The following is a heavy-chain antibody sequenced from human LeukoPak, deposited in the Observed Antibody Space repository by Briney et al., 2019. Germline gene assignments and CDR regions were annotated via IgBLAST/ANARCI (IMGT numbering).Heavy chain of an antibody. Sequence: GASVKVSCKASGYTFTSYGFSWVRQAPGQGLEWLGWIGASNGYTNYAQKVQGRVTLTTDTSTSTAYMALRSLRSDDTAVYYCARDQPSCSGPSCYTYYYYGMDVWGQGTTVTVSS. CDR1: GYTFTSYG. CDR2: IGASNGYT. CDR3: ARDQPSCSGPSCYTYYYYGMDV. J-gene: IGHJ6*02. D-gene: IGHD2-2*02. V-gene: IGHV1-18*01.